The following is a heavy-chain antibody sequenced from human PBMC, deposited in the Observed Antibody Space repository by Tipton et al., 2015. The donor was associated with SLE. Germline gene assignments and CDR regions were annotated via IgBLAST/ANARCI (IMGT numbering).Heavy chain of an antibody. CDR3: ALEPRGIAVAGSGWKNYYYYMDV. J-gene: IGHJ6*03. Sequence: TLSLTCTVSGGSISSGSYYWSWIRQPAGKGLEWIGRIYTSGSTNYNPSLKSRVTISVDTSKNQFSLKLSSVTAADTAVYYCALEPRGIAVAGSGWKNYYYYMDVWGKGTTVTVSS. V-gene: IGHV4-61*02. CDR1: GGSISSGSYY. CDR2: IYTSGST. D-gene: IGHD6-19*01.